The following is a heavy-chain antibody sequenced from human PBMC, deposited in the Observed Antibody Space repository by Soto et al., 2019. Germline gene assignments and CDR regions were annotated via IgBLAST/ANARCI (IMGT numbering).Heavy chain of an antibody. Sequence: PGGSLRLSCAAPGFTFSSYGMHWVRQAPGKGLEWVAVISYDGSNKYYADSVKGRFTISRDNSKNTLYLQMNSLRAEDTAVYYCAKVSVPLYYYYYYMDVWGKGTTVTVSS. D-gene: IGHD3-10*02. V-gene: IGHV3-30*18. J-gene: IGHJ6*03. CDR1: GFTFSSYG. CDR2: ISYDGSNK. CDR3: AKVSVPLYYYYYYMDV.